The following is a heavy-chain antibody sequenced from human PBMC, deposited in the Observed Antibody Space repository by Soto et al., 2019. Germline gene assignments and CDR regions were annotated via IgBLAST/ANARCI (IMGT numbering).Heavy chain of an antibody. CDR1: GFTFSSYG. Sequence: GGSLRLSCAASGFTFSSYGMHCVRQAPGKGLEWVAVIWYDGSNKYYADSVKGRFTISRDNSKNTLYLQMNSLRAEDTAVYYCARDESFNIVVVTAARGMDVWGQGTKVTVSS. V-gene: IGHV3-33*01. CDR2: IWYDGSNK. J-gene: IGHJ6*02. D-gene: IGHD2-21*02. CDR3: ARDESFNIVVVTAARGMDV.